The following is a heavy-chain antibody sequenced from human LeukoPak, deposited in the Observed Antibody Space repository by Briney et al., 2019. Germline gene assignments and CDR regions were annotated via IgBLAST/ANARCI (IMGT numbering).Heavy chain of an antibody. CDR3: ARHLYYYDSSGYRDAFDI. J-gene: IGHJ3*02. Sequence: PSETLSLTCTVSGGSISSYYWSWIRQPPGKGLEWIGDIYYSGSTNYKDALKSRVTISVDTSKNQFSLKLSSVTAADTAVYYCARHLYYYDSSGYRDAFDIWGQGTMVTVSS. V-gene: IGHV4-59*08. CDR2: IYYSGST. D-gene: IGHD3-22*01. CDR1: GGSISSYY.